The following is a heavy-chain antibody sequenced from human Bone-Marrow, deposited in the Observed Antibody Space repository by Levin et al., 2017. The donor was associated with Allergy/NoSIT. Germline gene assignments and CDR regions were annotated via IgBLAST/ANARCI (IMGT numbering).Heavy chain of an antibody. Sequence: GESLKISCAASGFTFDDYGMSWVRQAPGKGLEWVSGINWNGGSTGYADSVKGRFTISRDNAKNSLSLQMNSLRAEATALYHGARVRSSGWDSIDYGGQGNRVTVAA. CDR2: INWNGGST. CDR3: ARVRSSGWDSIDY. CDR1: GFTFDDYG. J-gene: IGHJ4*02. V-gene: IGHV3-20*01. D-gene: IGHD6-19*01.